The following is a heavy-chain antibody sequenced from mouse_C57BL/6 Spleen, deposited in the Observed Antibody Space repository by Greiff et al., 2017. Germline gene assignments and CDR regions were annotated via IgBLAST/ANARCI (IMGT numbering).Heavy chain of an antibody. CDR3: TDSLTTVVATPFDY. CDR2: IRLKSDNYAT. Sequence: EVKLEESGGGLVQPGGSMKLSCVASGFTFSNYWMNWVRQSPEKGLEWVAQIRLKSDNYATHYAESVKGRFTISRDDSKSSVYLQMNNLRAEDTGIYYCTDSLTTVVATPFDYWGQGTTLTVSS. CDR1: GFTFSNYW. J-gene: IGHJ2*01. D-gene: IGHD1-1*01. V-gene: IGHV6-3*01.